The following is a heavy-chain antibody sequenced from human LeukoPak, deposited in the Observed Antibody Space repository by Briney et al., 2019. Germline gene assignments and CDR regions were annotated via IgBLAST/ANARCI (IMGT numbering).Heavy chain of an antibody. CDR3: AELGITMIGGV. CDR2: ISYDGSNK. D-gene: IGHD3-10*02. CDR1: GFTFSSYG. Sequence: GRSLRLSCAASGFTFSSYGMHWVRQAPGKGLEWVAVISYDGSNKYYADSVKGRFTISRDDAKNSLYLQMNSLRAEDTAVYYCAELGITMIGGVWGKGTTVTISS. V-gene: IGHV3-30*18. J-gene: IGHJ6*04.